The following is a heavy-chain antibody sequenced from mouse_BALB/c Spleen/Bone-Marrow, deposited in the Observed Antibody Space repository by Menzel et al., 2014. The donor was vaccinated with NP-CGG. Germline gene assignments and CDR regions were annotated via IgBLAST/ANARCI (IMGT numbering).Heavy chain of an antibody. D-gene: IGHD1-2*01. CDR3: AKNYYYGYVAY. Sequence: EVQLQESGGGLVQPGGSLKLSCAASGFDFSRYWMTWVRQAPGKGLEWIGEINPASSTINYTPSLKDKFIISRDNAKNTLYLQMSKVRSEGTALYYCAKNYYYGYVAYWCQGTLVTVSA. CDR1: GFDFSRYW. J-gene: IGHJ3*01. V-gene: IGHV4-1*02. CDR2: INPASSTI.